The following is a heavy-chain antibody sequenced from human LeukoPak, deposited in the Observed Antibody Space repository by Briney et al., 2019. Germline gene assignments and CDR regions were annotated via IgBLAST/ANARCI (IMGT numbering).Heavy chain of an antibody. Sequence: ASVKVSCKASGGTSSSYAISWVRQAPGQGLEWMGGIIPIFGTANYAQKFQGRVMITTDESTSTAYMELSSLRSEDTAVYYCARGVSSWKPDPFDYWGQGTLVTVSS. CDR3: ARGVSSWKPDPFDY. V-gene: IGHV1-69*05. J-gene: IGHJ4*02. CDR1: GGTSSSYA. CDR2: IIPIFGTA. D-gene: IGHD6-13*01.